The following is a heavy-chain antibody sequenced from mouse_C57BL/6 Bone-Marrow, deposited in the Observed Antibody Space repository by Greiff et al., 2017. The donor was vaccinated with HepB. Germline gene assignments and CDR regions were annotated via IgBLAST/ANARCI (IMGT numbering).Heavy chain of an antibody. D-gene: IGHD2-1*01. J-gene: IGHJ3*01. CDR1: GYTFTSYW. CDR2: IDPSDSYT. V-gene: IGHV1-69*01. CDR3: ASEGSTMASWFAY. Sequence: VQLQQPGAELVMPGASVKLSCKASGYTFTSYWMHWVKQRPGQGLEWIGEIDPSDSYTNYNQKFKGKSTLTVDKSSSTAYMQLSSLTSEDSAVYYCASEGSTMASWFAYWAKGLWSLSLQ.